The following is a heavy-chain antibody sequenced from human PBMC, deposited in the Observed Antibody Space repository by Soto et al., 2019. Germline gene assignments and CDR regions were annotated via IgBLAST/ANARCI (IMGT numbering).Heavy chain of an antibody. D-gene: IGHD2-21*02. Sequence: QEHLVQSGAEVKKTGSSVKVSCKASGGTFSRSSISWVRQAPGQGLEWMGGIIPIFDAVHYAQKFQGRVTFTEDESTSTAYMELSSLRYDDTAVYFCARAHCGGDCTRSYYYYGLEVWGQGTTVTVSS. J-gene: IGHJ6*02. CDR3: ARAHCGGDCTRSYYYYGLEV. CDR1: GGTFSRSS. V-gene: IGHV1-69*01. CDR2: IIPIFDAV.